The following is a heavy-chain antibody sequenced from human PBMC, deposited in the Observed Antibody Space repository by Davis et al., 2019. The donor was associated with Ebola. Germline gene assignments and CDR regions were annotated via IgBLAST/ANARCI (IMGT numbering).Heavy chain of an antibody. CDR2: IIPVSGVP. V-gene: IGHV1-69*10. CDR3: ARFRTYYYVTREGAFDI. Sequence: SVKVSCKASGGTFSSYAISWVRQAPGQGLDWMGGIIPVSGVPKYAQDFQGRVTMTRDTSTSTVYMELSSLRSEDTAVYYCARFRTYYYVTREGAFDIWGQGTMVTVSS. J-gene: IGHJ3*02. D-gene: IGHD3-10*02. CDR1: GGTFSSYA.